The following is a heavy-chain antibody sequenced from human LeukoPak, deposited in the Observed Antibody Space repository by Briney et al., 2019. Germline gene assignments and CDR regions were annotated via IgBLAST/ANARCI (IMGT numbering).Heavy chain of an antibody. CDR2: IRYDGSNK. V-gene: IGHV3-30*02. D-gene: IGHD5-18*01. CDR1: GFTFSSYG. J-gene: IGHJ6*03. CDR3: AKEVVDTAMVVYYYYYMDV. Sequence: TGGSLRLSCAASGFTFSSYGMHWVRQAPGKGLEWVAFIRYDGSNKYYADSVKGRFTISRDNSKNTLYLQMNSLRAEDTAVYYCAKEVVDTAMVVYYYYYMDVWGKGTTVTISS.